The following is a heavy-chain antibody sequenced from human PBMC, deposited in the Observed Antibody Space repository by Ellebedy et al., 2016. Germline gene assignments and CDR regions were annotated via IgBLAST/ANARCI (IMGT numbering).Heavy chain of an antibody. CDR3: ARGSGMDV. CDR2: IKHDGSEK. J-gene: IGHJ6*02. V-gene: IGHV3-7*03. CDR1: GFTFSTYW. Sequence: GESLKISCAASGFTFSTYWMTWVRQAPGKGLEWVASIKHDGSEKNYVDSVKGRFTISRDNSKSSLYLQLSSLRAEDTAVYYCARGSGMDVWGQGTAVTVSS.